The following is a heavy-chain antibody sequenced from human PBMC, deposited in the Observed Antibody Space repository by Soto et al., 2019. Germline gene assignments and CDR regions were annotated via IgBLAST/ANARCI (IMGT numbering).Heavy chain of an antibody. CDR1: GFTFSSYA. CDR2: ISSNGGST. V-gene: IGHV3-64*01. Sequence: GGSLRLSCAASGFTFSSYAMHSVRQAPGKGLEYVSAISSNGGSTYYANSVKGRFTISRDNSKNTLYLQMGSLRAEDMAVYYCARDIEVGGYDVYFDYWGKGTLVPVSS. D-gene: IGHD5-12*01. J-gene: IGHJ4*02. CDR3: ARDIEVGGYDVYFDY.